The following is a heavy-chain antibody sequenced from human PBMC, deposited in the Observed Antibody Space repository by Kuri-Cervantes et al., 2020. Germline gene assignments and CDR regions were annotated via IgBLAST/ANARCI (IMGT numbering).Heavy chain of an antibody. CDR2: IIPIFGTA. CDR1: GYTFTSYA. V-gene: IGHV1-69*13. Sequence: SVKVSCKASGYTFTSYAISWVRQAPGQGLEWMGGIIPIFGTANYAQKFQGRVTITADESTSTAYMELSSLRSEDTAVYYCASSAFPAAGPHYYYYGMDVWGQGTTVTVSS. CDR3: ASSAFPAAGPHYYYYGMDV. D-gene: IGHD6-13*01. J-gene: IGHJ6*02.